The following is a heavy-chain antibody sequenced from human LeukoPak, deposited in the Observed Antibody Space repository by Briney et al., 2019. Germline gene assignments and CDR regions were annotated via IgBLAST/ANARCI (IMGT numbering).Heavy chain of an antibody. V-gene: IGHV1-8*01. CDR3: ARASRGWYTGNWFDP. CDR1: GYTFTSYD. D-gene: IGHD6-19*01. Sequence: ASVKVSCKASGYTFTSYDINWGRQATGQGLGWMGWMNPNSGNTGYAQKFQGRVTMTRNTSISTAYMELSSLRSEDTAVYYCARASRGWYTGNWFDPWGQGTLVTVSS. J-gene: IGHJ5*02. CDR2: MNPNSGNT.